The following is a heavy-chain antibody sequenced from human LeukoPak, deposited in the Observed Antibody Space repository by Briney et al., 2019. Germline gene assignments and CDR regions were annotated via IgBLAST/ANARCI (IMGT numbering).Heavy chain of an antibody. Sequence: PGGSLRLSCAASGFTFSSYGMHWVRQAPGKGLEWVTIISYDGSTKYYADSVKGRFTISRDNSKNTLYLQMNSLRAEDTAVYYCAKDGKVTAAGDFDYWGQGTLVTVSS. CDR1: GFTFSSYG. CDR2: ISYDGSTK. V-gene: IGHV3-30*18. CDR3: AKDGKVTAAGDFDY. D-gene: IGHD6-13*01. J-gene: IGHJ4*02.